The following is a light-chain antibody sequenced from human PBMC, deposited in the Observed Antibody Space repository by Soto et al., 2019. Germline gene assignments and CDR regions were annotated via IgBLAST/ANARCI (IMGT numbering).Light chain of an antibody. Sequence: EIVMTQSPATLSVSPGERATLYCRASQSVRDNLAWYQQKPGQAPRLLIYGASNRATGIPARFSGSGSGTEFTLTISSLQSEEFGVYYCQQYDNWPRTFGQGTKVDIK. CDR1: QSVRDN. CDR2: GAS. V-gene: IGKV3D-15*01. J-gene: IGKJ1*01. CDR3: QQYDNWPRT.